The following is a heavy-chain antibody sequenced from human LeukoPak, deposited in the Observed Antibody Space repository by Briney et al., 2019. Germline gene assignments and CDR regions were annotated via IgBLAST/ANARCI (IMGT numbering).Heavy chain of an antibody. CDR3: ARDGPSSWLGEYAFDI. J-gene: IGHJ3*02. V-gene: IGHV3-53*05. D-gene: IGHD3-10*01. CDR1: GFTVSSND. CDR2: IYSDGRT. Sequence: GGSLRLSCAASGFTVSSNDMNWVRQAPGKGLEWVSIIYSDGRTYYADSVKGRFTISRDNSINTVYLQMNSLRAEDTAVYYCARDGPSSWLGEYAFDIWGQGTMVTVSS.